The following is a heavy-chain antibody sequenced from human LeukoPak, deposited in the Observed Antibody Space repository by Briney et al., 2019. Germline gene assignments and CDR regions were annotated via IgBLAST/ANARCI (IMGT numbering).Heavy chain of an antibody. D-gene: IGHD5-24*01. Sequence: GGSLRLSCAASRFIFSSYAMNWVRQAPGKGLEWVSTIGGSGDSTYYADSVKGRFTISRDNSKNTLYLQMNNLRAEDTAVYYCAKSRDGYNWPYYYGMDIWGQGTTVTVSS. J-gene: IGHJ6*02. V-gene: IGHV3-23*01. CDR2: IGGSGDST. CDR1: RFIFSSYA. CDR3: AKSRDGYNWPYYYGMDI.